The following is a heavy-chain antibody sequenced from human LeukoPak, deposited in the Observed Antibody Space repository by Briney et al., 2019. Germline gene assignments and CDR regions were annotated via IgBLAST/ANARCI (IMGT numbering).Heavy chain of an antibody. V-gene: IGHV1-69*04. D-gene: IGHD2-8*01. J-gene: IGHJ6*02. CDR2: IIPILGIA. Sequence: ASVKVSCKASGYTFTSYGISWVRQAPGQGLEWMGRIIPILGIANYAQKFQGRVTITADKSTSTAYMELSSLRSEDTAVYYCARNGRGYYYYYGMDVWGQGTTVTVSS. CDR1: GYTFTSYG. CDR3: ARNGRGYYYYYGMDV.